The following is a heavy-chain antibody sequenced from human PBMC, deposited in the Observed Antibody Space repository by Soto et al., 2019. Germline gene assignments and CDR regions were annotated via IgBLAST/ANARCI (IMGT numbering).Heavy chain of an antibody. CDR3: VRDIR. Sequence: EVQLVESGGGLVQPGGSLRLSCAASGFTFNNFWMYWVRKTPEKGLVWVSGINSDGTTTIYADSVKGRFTISRDNAKNTLYLQMISLTVGDTAIYYCVRDIRWGQGTLVTVSS. CDR2: INSDGTTT. V-gene: IGHV3-74*01. CDR1: GFTFNNFW. J-gene: IGHJ4*02.